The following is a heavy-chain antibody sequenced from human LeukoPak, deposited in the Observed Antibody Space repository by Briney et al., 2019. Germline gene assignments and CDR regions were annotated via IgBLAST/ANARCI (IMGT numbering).Heavy chain of an antibody. CDR1: GGSISTGGRY. CDR2: IYRSGST. D-gene: IGHD5-12*01. Sequence: SETLSLTCTVSGGSISTGGRYWSWIRQPPGKGLEWIGYIYRSGSTNYNPSLKSRVTISVDTSKNQFSLKLSSVTAADTAVYYCARGGHSGYDYSDYWGQGTLVTVSS. J-gene: IGHJ4*02. CDR3: ARGGHSGYDYSDY. V-gene: IGHV4-61*08.